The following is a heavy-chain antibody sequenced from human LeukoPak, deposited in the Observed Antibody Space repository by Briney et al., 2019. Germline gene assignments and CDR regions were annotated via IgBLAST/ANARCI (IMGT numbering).Heavy chain of an antibody. V-gene: IGHV3-23*01. CDR3: AAPYSSGWYLFDY. D-gene: IGHD6-19*01. CDR2: ISGSGGST. J-gene: IGHJ4*02. Sequence: PGGSLRLSCAASGFAFSSYAMSWVRQAPGKGLEWVSAISGSGGSTYYADSVKGRFTISRDNSKNTLYLQMNSLRAEDTAVYYCAAPYSSGWYLFDYWGQGTLVTVSS. CDR1: GFAFSSYA.